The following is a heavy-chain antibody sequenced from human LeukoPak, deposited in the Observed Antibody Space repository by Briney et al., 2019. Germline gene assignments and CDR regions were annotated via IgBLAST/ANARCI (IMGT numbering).Heavy chain of an antibody. Sequence: PSETLSLTCTVSGGSISSYYWSWIRQPPGKGLEWIGYIYDSGSTNYNPSLKSRVTISVDTSKSQFSLRLSSVTAADTAVYYCARRYCSGGSCYSSFDDWGQGTLVTVSS. D-gene: IGHD2-15*01. CDR2: IYDSGST. CDR1: GGSISSYY. CDR3: ARRYCSGGSCYSSFDD. J-gene: IGHJ4*02. V-gene: IGHV4-59*01.